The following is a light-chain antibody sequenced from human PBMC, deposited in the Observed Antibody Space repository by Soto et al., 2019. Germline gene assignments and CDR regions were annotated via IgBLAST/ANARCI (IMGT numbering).Light chain of an antibody. CDR3: SSYSISTAYL. J-gene: IGLJ1*01. CDR1: SIDVGGYDY. Sequence: QSALTQPASVSGSPGQSITISCTLTSIDVGGYDYVSWYQLHPGKAPKLMVFEVNNRPSGVSYRFSGSKSGNTASLTISGLQAEDEADYFCSSYSISTAYLFGTGTKVTVL. CDR2: EVN. V-gene: IGLV2-14*01.